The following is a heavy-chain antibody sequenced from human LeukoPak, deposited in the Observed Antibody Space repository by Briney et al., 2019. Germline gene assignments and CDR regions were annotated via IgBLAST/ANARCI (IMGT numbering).Heavy chain of an antibody. Sequence: SQTLSLTCTVSGGSISSGDYYWSWIRQPPGKGLEWIGYIYYSGSTYYNPSLKSRVTISVDTSKNQFSLKLSSVTAADTAVYYCARAPAFGFGELQRRFDYWGQGTLVAVSS. D-gene: IGHD3-10*01. CDR1: GGSISSGDYY. CDR2: IYYSGST. J-gene: IGHJ4*02. V-gene: IGHV4-30-4*08. CDR3: ARAPAFGFGELQRRFDY.